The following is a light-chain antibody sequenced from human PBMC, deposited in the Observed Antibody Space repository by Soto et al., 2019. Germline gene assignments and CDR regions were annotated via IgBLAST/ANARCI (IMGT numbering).Light chain of an antibody. CDR3: QQYNSYSGT. Sequence: DIQMTQSPSTLSASVGDRVTITCRASQSISSWLAWYQQKPGKAPKLLIYKASSLESGVPSRFSGSGSGTGFTLSISSLQPYDFATYYCQQYNSYSGTFGQVSKVEIK. CDR2: KAS. V-gene: IGKV1-5*03. CDR1: QSISSW. J-gene: IGKJ1*01.